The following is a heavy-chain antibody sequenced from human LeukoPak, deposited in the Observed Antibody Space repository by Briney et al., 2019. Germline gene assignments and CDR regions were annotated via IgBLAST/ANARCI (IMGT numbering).Heavy chain of an antibody. Sequence: GGSLRLSCAASGFTFSDYYMSWIRQAPGKGLEWVSYISSSGSTIYYADSVKGRFTISRDNAKNSLYLQMNSLRAEDTAVYYCARDLYDFWSGYYPLAEYFQHWGQGTMVTVSS. J-gene: IGHJ1*01. CDR3: ARDLYDFWSGYYPLAEYFQH. V-gene: IGHV3-11*04. CDR2: ISSSGSTI. D-gene: IGHD3-3*01. CDR1: GFTFSDYY.